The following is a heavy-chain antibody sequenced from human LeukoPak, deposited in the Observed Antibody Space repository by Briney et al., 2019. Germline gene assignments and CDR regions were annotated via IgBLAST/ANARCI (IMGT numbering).Heavy chain of an antibody. CDR2: ISGSGDST. CDR1: GFTFSSYA. D-gene: IGHD1-26*01. J-gene: IGHJ6*03. Sequence: PGGSLRLSCAASGFTFSSYAMSWVRQAPGKGLEWVSAISGSGDSTYYADSVKGQFTISRDNAKNSLYLQMNSLRAEDTAVYYCARDPYSGSYGNEYYYYMDVWGKGTTVTISS. V-gene: IGHV3-23*01. CDR3: ARDPYSGSYGNEYYYYMDV.